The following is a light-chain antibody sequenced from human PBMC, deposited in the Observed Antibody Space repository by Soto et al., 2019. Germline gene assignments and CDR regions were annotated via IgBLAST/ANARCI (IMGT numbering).Light chain of an antibody. CDR3: QQYGGSPRVT. CDR1: QSVSSSS. J-gene: IGKJ2*01. CDR2: GAS. Sequence: EIVLTQSPGILSLSPGERATLSCRASQSVSSSSFAWYQQKPGQAPRLLVYGASSRATGIPDRFSGSGSATDFTLTISRLEPEDCAVYYCQQYGGSPRVTFGQGTKLEIK. V-gene: IGKV3-20*01.